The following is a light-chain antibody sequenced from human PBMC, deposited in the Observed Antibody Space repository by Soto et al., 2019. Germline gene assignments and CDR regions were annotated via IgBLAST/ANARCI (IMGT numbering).Light chain of an antibody. J-gene: IGLJ2*01. Sequence: QSALTQPPSASGSPGQSVTISCTGTSSDVVGYNYVSWYQQHPGKAPKLMIYEVSKRPSGVPDRFSGSKSGNTASLTVSGLQAEDEDDYYCSSYAGSNNLGVFGGGTHVTVL. V-gene: IGLV2-8*01. CDR3: SSYAGSNNLGV. CDR2: EVS. CDR1: SSDVVGYNY.